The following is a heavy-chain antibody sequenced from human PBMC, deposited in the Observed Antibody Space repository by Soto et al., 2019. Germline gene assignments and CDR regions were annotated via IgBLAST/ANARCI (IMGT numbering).Heavy chain of an antibody. D-gene: IGHD3-9*01. CDR2: IYHSGST. J-gene: IGHJ3*02. CDR1: GGSISSGGYS. Sequence: SETLSLTCAASGGSISSGGYSWSWIRQPPGKGLEWIGYIYHSGSTYYNPSLKSRVTISVDRSKNQFSLKLSPVTAADTAVYYCARAILTGYYNVIDAFDIWGQGTMVT. CDR3: ARAILTGYYNVIDAFDI. V-gene: IGHV4-30-2*01.